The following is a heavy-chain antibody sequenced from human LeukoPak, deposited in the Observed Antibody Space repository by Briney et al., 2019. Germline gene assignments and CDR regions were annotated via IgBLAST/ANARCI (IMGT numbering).Heavy chain of an antibody. J-gene: IGHJ5*02. CDR3: ARGFGYSSGSVWFDP. Sequence: SETLSLTCAVYGGSFSGYYWSWIRQPPGKGLEWIGEINHRGSTNYNPPLKSRVTVSLDTSKNQFSLKLSSVTAADTAVYYCARGFGYSSGSVWFDPWGQGTLVTVSS. V-gene: IGHV4-34*01. D-gene: IGHD6-19*01. CDR2: INHRGST. CDR1: GGSFSGYY.